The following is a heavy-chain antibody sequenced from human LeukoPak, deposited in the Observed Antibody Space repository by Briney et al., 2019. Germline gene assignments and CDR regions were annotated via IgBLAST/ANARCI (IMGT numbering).Heavy chain of an antibody. CDR3: AXDLXXXSYXXXAV. Sequence: GGSLRLSCAASGFTFSSYAMSWVRQAPGKGLEWVSTTSGSGGNTYYAECVKGRFTISRDNSKKTVYVEMNRLRAEDTAVYYCAXDLXXXSYXXXAVWXKXTX. V-gene: IGHV3-23*01. J-gene: IGHJ6*03. D-gene: IGHD1-26*01. CDR1: GFTFSSYA. CDR2: TSGSGGNT.